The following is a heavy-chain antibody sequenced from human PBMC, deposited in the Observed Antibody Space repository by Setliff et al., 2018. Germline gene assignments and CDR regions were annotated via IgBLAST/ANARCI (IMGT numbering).Heavy chain of an antibody. CDR2: IYSSGST. CDR3: ARESRYYYDNLGTLDY. J-gene: IGHJ4*02. V-gene: IGHV4-30-4*08. Sequence: KPSETLSLTCTVSGGSISSDVYYWGWIRQPPGKGLEWIGYIYSSGSTYYNPSLKSRVSISVDTSKNQFSLKLSSVTAADTAVYYCARESRYYYDNLGTLDYWGQGTLVTVSS. CDR1: GGSISSDVYY. D-gene: IGHD3-22*01.